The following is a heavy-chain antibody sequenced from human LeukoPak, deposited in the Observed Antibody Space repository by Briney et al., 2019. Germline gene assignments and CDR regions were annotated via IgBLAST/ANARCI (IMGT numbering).Heavy chain of an antibody. CDR1: GYTLTSYG. Sequence: ASVKVSCKASGYTLTSYGISWVRQAPGQGLEWMGWISAHNGNTNYAQKLQGRVTMTTDTSTSTAYMELRSLRSDDTAVYYCARGTPYCGGDCYSADYWGQGTLVTVSS. CDR3: ARGTPYCGGDCYSADY. J-gene: IGHJ4*02. CDR2: ISAHNGNT. V-gene: IGHV1-18*01. D-gene: IGHD2-21*02.